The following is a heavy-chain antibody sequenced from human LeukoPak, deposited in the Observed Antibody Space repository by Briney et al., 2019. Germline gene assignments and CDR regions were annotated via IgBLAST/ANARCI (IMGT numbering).Heavy chain of an antibody. CDR2: INPSGGST. D-gene: IGHD4-17*01. Sequence: GASVKLSCKASGSTFTSYYMHWVRQAPGQGLEWMGIINPSGGSTSYAQKFQGRVTMTRDTSTSTVYMELSSLRSEDTAVYYCARETGDYARGLDYWGQGTLVTVSS. CDR1: GSTFTSYY. J-gene: IGHJ4*02. CDR3: ARETGDYARGLDY. V-gene: IGHV1-46*01.